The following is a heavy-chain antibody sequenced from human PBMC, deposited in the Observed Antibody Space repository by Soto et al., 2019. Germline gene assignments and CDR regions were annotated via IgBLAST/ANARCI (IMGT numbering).Heavy chain of an antibody. J-gene: IGHJ6*03. CDR2: TYYRSKWYI. V-gene: IGHV6-1*01. Sequence: QVQLQQSGPGLVKPSQTLSLTCDISGYSVSSNSAAWNWIRQTPSRGLEWLGRTYYRSKWYINYAVSVKSRRTVPPDTAKNQFSLQLNSVTPEDTAVYYCARGSWDDVTGHYYLDVWGKGTTVTVSS. CDR1: GYSVSSNSAA. CDR3: ARGSWDDVTGHYYLDV. D-gene: IGHD1-1*01.